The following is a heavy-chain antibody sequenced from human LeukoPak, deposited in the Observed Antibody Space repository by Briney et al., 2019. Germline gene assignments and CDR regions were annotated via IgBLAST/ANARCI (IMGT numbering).Heavy chain of an antibody. CDR3: ARDFGLGYCSSTSCYAFDI. CDR2: IYYSGST. CDR1: GGSISSYY. Sequence: PETLSLTCTVSGGSISSYYWSWIRQPPGKGLEWIGYIYYSGSTNYNPSLKSRVTISVDTSKNQFSLKLSSVTAADTAVYYCARDFGLGYCSSTSCYAFDIWGQGTMVTVSS. J-gene: IGHJ3*02. D-gene: IGHD2-2*01. V-gene: IGHV4-59*01.